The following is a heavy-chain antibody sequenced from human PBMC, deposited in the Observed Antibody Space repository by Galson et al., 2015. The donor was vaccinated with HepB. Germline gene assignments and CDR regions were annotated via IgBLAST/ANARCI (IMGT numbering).Heavy chain of an antibody. CDR2: LSDSGGGT. CDR3: AKAGVAAAGASSYYMDV. Sequence: SLRLSCAASGFTFSNYGMSWVRQAPGKGLEWVSGLSDSGGGTLYADPVKGRFTISRDNSKNTLYLQMNSLRAEDTAVYYCAKAGVAAAGASSYYMDVWGKGTTVTV. V-gene: IGHV3-23*01. J-gene: IGHJ6*03. D-gene: IGHD6-13*01. CDR1: GFTFSNYG.